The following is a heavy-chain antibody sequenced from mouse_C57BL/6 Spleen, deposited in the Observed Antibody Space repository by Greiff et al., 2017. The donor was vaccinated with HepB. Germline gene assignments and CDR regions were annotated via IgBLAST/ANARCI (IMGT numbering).Heavy chain of an antibody. CDR3: ARDGVYDYDEYFDY. Sequence: EVHLVESGPGLVKPSQSLSLTCSVTGYSITSGYYWNWIRQFPGNKLEWMGYISYDGSNNYNPSLKNRISITRDTSKNQFFLKLNSVTTEDTATYYCARDGVYDYDEYFDYWGQGTTLTVSS. CDR1: GYSITSGYY. J-gene: IGHJ2*01. V-gene: IGHV3-6*01. D-gene: IGHD2-4*01. CDR2: ISYDGSN.